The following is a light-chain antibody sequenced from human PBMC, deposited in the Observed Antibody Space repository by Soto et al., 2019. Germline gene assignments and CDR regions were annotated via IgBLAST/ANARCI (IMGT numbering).Light chain of an antibody. CDR1: QSISNN. V-gene: IGKV3-15*01. CDR3: QKKK. Sequence: VMTQSPATLSVSPGESATLSCRASQSISNNLAWYQQKPGQAPRLLMYDASTRATGIPDRFSGSGSGAKLTLTISSPQSADLAVYYCQKKKFG. J-gene: IGKJ2*01. CDR2: DAS.